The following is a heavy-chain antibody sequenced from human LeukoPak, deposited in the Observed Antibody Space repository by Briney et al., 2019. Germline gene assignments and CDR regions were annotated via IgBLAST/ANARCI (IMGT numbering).Heavy chain of an antibody. V-gene: IGHV3-48*03. Sequence: PGGSLRLSCAASGFTFSSYEMNWVRQAPGKGLEWVSYISGSGSTIYYADSVKGRFTISRDNAKNSLYLQMNSLRAEDTAVYYCARGERWLTIPGIDYWGQGTLVTVSS. J-gene: IGHJ4*02. D-gene: IGHD5-24*01. CDR3: ARGERWLTIPGIDY. CDR2: ISGSGSTI. CDR1: GFTFSSYE.